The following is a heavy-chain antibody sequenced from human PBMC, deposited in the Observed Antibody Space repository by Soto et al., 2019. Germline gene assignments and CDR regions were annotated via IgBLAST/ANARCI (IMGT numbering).Heavy chain of an antibody. CDR3: ARASVVIAAAGLIY. CDR2: IIPILGIA. J-gene: IGHJ4*02. CDR1: GGTFSSYT. V-gene: IGHV1-69*02. D-gene: IGHD6-13*01. Sequence: QVQLVQSGAEVKKPGSSVKVSFKASGGTFSSYTISWVRQAPGQGLEWMGRIIPILGIANYAQKFQGRVTITADKSTSTAYMELSSLRSEDTAVYYCARASVVIAAAGLIYWGQGTLVTVSS.